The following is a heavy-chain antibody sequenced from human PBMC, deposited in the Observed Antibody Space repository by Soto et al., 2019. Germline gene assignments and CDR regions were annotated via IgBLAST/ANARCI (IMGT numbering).Heavy chain of an antibody. V-gene: IGHV3-53*02. D-gene: IGHD2-15*01. CDR1: GFSVSSNY. J-gene: IGHJ4*02. CDR3: ARDPFSQYYPDSSGFIN. CDR2: IYSSGTI. Sequence: EVRLVETGGGLIQSGGSLRLSWEASGFSVSSNYMSWVRQAPGKGLEGVAVIYSSGTIYYADSAKGRFTISRDSPKNTLYLQMTSLRGEDTAVYFCARDPFSQYYPDSSGFINWGPGTMVTVSS.